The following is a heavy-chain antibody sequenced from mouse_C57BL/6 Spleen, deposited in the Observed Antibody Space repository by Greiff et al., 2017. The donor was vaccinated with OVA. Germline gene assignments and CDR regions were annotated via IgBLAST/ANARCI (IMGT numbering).Heavy chain of an antibody. J-gene: IGHJ4*01. Sequence: QVQLQQPGAELVKPGASVKMSCKASGYTFTSYWITWVKQRPGQGLEWIGDIYPGSGSTNYNEKFKSKATLTVDTSSSTAYMQLSSLTSEDSAVYYCAREGDGYGAMDYWGQGTSVTVSS. V-gene: IGHV1-55*01. D-gene: IGHD2-2*01. CDR3: AREGDGYGAMDY. CDR1: GYTFTSYW. CDR2: IYPGSGST.